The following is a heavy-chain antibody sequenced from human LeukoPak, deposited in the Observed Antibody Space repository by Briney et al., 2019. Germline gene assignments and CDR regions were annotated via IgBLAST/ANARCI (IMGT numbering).Heavy chain of an antibody. CDR3: ARDTVATISSNYSSSWYPNDAFDI. CDR1: GFTFSSYG. Sequence: ESGGSLRLSCAASGFTFSSYGMHWVCQAPGKGLEWVAAIWYDGSNKYYADSVKGRFTISRDNSKNTLYLQMNSLRAEDTAVYYCARDTVATISSNYSSSWYPNDAFDIWGQGTMVTVSS. CDR2: IWYDGSNK. V-gene: IGHV3-33*01. J-gene: IGHJ3*02. D-gene: IGHD6-13*01.